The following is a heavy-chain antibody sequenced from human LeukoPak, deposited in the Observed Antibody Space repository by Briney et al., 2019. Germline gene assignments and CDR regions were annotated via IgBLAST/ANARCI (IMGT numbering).Heavy chain of an antibody. CDR3: ARNSGSGNYYSDY. D-gene: IGHD3-10*01. CDR1: GYSFTTYW. V-gene: IGHV5-10-1*01. J-gene: IGHJ4*02. Sequence: GESLMISCQATGYSFTTYWISWVRQVPGKGLEWLGRIDPTDSYTNYSPSFQGHVTISADNSISTAYLHWSRLQASDTAMYYCARNSGSGNYYSDYWGQGTLVTVSS. CDR2: IDPTDSYT.